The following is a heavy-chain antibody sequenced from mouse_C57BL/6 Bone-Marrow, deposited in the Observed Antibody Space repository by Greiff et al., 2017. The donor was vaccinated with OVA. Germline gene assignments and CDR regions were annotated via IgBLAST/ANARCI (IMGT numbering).Heavy chain of an antibody. Sequence: QVQLKQPGAELVKPGASVKMSCKASGYTFTSYWITWVKQRPGQGLEWIGDIYPGSGSPNYHEKFKSKAPLTVATSSSTAYMQLSSLTSEDSAVYYCAGGVLRGYVDVWGTGTTVTVSS. J-gene: IGHJ1*03. CDR2: IYPGSGSP. V-gene: IGHV1-55*01. D-gene: IGHD1-1*01. CDR1: GYTFTSYW. CDR3: AGGVLRGYVDV.